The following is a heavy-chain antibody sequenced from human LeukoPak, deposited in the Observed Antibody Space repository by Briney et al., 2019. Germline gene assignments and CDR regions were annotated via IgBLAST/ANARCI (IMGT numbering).Heavy chain of an antibody. CDR1: GYTFTSYY. Sequence: GASVKVSCNASGYTFTSYYMHWVRQAPGQGLEWMGIINPSGGSTSYAQKFQGRVTMTRDTSISTAYMELSRLRSDDTAVYYCARGLGGPPVDVWGSYPLRHEYYFDYWGQGTLVTVSS. J-gene: IGHJ4*02. CDR3: ARGLGGPPVDVWGSYPLRHEYYFDY. D-gene: IGHD3-16*01. V-gene: IGHV1-46*01. CDR2: INPSGGST.